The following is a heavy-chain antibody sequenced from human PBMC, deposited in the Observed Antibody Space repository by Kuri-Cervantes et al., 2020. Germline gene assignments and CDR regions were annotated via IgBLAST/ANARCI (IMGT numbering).Heavy chain of an antibody. J-gene: IGHJ3*02. D-gene: IGHD1-26*01. CDR3: AKRWEQAAFDI. CDR1: GFTFSSYW. V-gene: IGHV3-23*01. CDR2: ISWDGGST. Sequence: ETLSLTCAASGFTFSSYWMHWVRQAPGKGLEWVSLISWDGGSTYYADSVKGRFTISRDNSKNTLYLQMNSLRAEDTAVYYCAKRWEQAAFDIWGQGTMVTVSS.